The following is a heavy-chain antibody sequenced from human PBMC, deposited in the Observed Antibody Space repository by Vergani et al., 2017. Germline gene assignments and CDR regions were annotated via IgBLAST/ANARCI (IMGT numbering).Heavy chain of an antibody. Sequence: QVQLVQSGAEVKKPGSSVKVSCKASGGTFSSYTISWVRQAPGQGLEWMGRIIPILGIANYAQKFQGRVTITADKSTSTAYMELSSLRSEDKDVYYCARSGLRHQGSYGMDVWGQGTTVTVSS. CDR2: IIPILGIA. CDR1: GGTFSSYT. CDR3: ARSGLRHQGSYGMDV. D-gene: IGHD2-15*01. V-gene: IGHV1-69*02. J-gene: IGHJ6*02.